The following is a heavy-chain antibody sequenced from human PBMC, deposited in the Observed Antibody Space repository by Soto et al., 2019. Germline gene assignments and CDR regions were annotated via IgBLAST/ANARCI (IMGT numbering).Heavy chain of an antibody. CDR3: ARGVVSFYFCDRPRAYFYF. Sequence: SETLSLTCAVYGGSFSGYYWSWIRQPPGKGLEWIGEINHSGSTNYNPSLKSRVTISVDTSKNQFSLKLSSVTAADTAVYYCARGVVSFYFCDRPRAYFYFWGQGTLVLVSS. J-gene: IGHJ4*02. CDR1: GGSFSGYY. V-gene: IGHV4-34*01. D-gene: IGHD2-2*01. CDR2: INHSGST.